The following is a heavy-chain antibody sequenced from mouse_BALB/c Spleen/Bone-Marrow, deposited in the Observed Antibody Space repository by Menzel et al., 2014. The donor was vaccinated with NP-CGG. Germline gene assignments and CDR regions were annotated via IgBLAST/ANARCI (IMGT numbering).Heavy chain of an antibody. CDR2: IDPYRGGT. V-gene: IGHV1S135*01. CDR3: SRGVLAYFDY. D-gene: IGHD2-14*01. Sequence: EVQLQQSGPELVKPGASVKVSCKASGYAFTNYNMNWVKQSHGKSLEWIGYIDPYRGGTNYNQKFRGKATLTVDKSSSTAYMHLNSLTSEDSAVYYCSRGVLAYFDYWGQGTTLTVSS. J-gene: IGHJ2*01. CDR1: GYAFTNYN.